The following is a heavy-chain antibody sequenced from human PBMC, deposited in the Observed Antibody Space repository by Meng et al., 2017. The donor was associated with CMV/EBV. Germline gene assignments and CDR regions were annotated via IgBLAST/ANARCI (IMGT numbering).Heavy chain of an antibody. J-gene: IGHJ4*02. D-gene: IGHD5-18*01. V-gene: IGHV3-74*01. Sequence: GESLKISCAASGFTFKRHWMHWVRQAPGKGPVCVARIKSDGTYRDYAGFVKGRFPISRDNAKDMVYLQMTSLRDDDSGVYHCVRDDDRYGLDYWGRGSLVTVSS. CDR3: VRDDDRYGLDY. CDR2: IKSDGTYR. CDR1: GFTFKRHW.